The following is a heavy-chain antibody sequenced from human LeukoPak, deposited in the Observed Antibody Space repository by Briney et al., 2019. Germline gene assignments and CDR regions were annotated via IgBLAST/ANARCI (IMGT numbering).Heavy chain of an antibody. J-gene: IGHJ4*02. V-gene: IGHV3-13*01. Sequence: GGSLRLSCAASGFTFSNYDMHWVRQAPGKGLEWVSGIGTAGDAYYPGSVKGRFTISRENAKNSLYLQMNSLRAEDTAVYYCARGYGEVTFDYWVQGTLVTVSS. CDR1: GFTFSNYD. CDR2: IGTAGDA. D-gene: IGHD4/OR15-4a*01. CDR3: ARGYGEVTFDY.